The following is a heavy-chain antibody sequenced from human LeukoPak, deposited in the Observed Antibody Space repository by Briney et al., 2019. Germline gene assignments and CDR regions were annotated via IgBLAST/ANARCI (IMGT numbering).Heavy chain of an antibody. D-gene: IGHD5-18*01. CDR2: IYHSGST. CDR1: GGSISSSSYY. CDR3: ARKERGYSYGYGYYYYYYMDV. Sequence: PSETLSLTCTVSGGSISSSSYYWGWIRQPPGKGLEWIGNIYHSGSTSYNPSLKSRVTISVDTSKNQFSLKLSSVTAADTAVYYCARKERGYSYGYGYYYYYYMDVWGKGTTVTVSS. J-gene: IGHJ6*03. V-gene: IGHV4-39*07.